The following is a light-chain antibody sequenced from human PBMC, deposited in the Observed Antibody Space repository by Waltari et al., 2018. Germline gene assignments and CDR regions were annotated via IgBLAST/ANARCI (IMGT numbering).Light chain of an antibody. CDR1: NSDVGGYNY. V-gene: IGLV2-14*01. CDR3: SSYTSSGTLRI. Sequence: QSVLTQPASVSGSPGQSITISCTGTNSDVGGYNYVSWYPQYRGKAPRLMIYDVTKLPSGVSNRFSGSKAGNTASLTISGLQAEDEADYYCSSYTSSGTLRIFGGGTKVTAL. CDR2: DVT. J-gene: IGLJ2*01.